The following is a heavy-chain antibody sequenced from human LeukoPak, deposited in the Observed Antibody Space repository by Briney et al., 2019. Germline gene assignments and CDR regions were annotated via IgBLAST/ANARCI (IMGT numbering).Heavy chain of an antibody. Sequence: SETLSLTCTVSGGSISSGDYYWSWIRQPPGKGLEWIGYIYYSGSTYYNPSLKSRVAISVDTSKNQFSLKLSSVTAADTAVYYCARQKGLLFFDYWGQGTLVTVSS. CDR2: IYYSGST. D-gene: IGHD2-2*01. CDR1: GGSISSGDYY. J-gene: IGHJ4*02. CDR3: ARQKGLLFFDY. V-gene: IGHV4-30-4*01.